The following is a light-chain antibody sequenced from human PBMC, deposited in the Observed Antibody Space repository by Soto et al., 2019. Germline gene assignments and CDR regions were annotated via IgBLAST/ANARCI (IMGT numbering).Light chain of an antibody. CDR2: DPS. V-gene: IGKV1-13*02. Sequence: AIQLTQSPSSLSASVGDRVTITCRASQGISSALAWYQQKPGKAPKLLIYDPSSLESGVPSRFSGSGSGTDFTLTISSLQPEDFATYYCQQFNSYAFGQGTRLEIK. J-gene: IGKJ5*01. CDR1: QGISSA. CDR3: QQFNSYA.